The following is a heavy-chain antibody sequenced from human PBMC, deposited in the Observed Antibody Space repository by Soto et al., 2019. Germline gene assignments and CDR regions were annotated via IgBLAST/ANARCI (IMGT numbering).Heavy chain of an antibody. D-gene: IGHD3-16*01. CDR1: GITFSSYG. CDR2: ISYDGTNK. CDR3: AKGLGWRVLGDAFDI. Sequence: QVKLVESGGGVVQPGRSLRLSCAASGITFSSYGMHWVRQAPGKGLEWVAVISYDGTNKYYGDSVKGRFSISRDNSKNTLYLQMNSLRAEDTAAYYCAKGLGWRVLGDAFDIWGQGTMVTVSS. V-gene: IGHV3-30*18. J-gene: IGHJ3*02.